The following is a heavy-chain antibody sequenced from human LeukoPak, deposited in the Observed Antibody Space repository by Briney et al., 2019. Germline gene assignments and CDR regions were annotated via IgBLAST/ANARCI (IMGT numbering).Heavy chain of an antibody. CDR2: ISASGGTT. D-gene: IGHD1-26*01. CDR1: GFTFSTSG. CDR3: AKLLSGSYTDY. Sequence: GGSLRLSCAASGFTFSTSGMNWVRQAPGKGLERVSAISASGGTTYYADSVKGRFTISRDNSMNALYLQMNSLRVDDTAVYYCAKLLSGSYTDYWGQGTPVTVSA. V-gene: IGHV3-23*01. J-gene: IGHJ4*02.